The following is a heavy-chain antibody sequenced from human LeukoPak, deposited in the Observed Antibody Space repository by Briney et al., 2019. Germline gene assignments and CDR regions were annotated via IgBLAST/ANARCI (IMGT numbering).Heavy chain of an antibody. CDR3: ASSRGSWPNYFDY. Sequence: GGSLRLSSAASGFTFSSYEMNWVRQAPGKGLEWVSYISSSASTIYYADSVKGRFTISRDNAKNSLYLQMNSLRAEDTGLYYCASSRGSWPNYFDYWGQGTLVTVTS. CDR1: GFTFSSYE. V-gene: IGHV3-48*03. D-gene: IGHD6-13*01. CDR2: ISSSASTI. J-gene: IGHJ4*02.